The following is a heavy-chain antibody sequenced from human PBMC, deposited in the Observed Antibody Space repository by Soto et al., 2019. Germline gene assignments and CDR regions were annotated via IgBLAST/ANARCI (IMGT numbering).Heavy chain of an antibody. D-gene: IGHD2-2*01. CDR3: ARLVGNMWLES. Sequence: SQTLSRTCAISGDSVSTNSATLDCIRQSPSRGLEWLGRTYYRSKWYNDYALSVKGRITINPDTSNNQFSLQLNSVTPDDTAVYYCARLVGNMWLESWGQGTLVTVPS. CDR2: TYYRSKWYN. J-gene: IGHJ5*01. V-gene: IGHV6-1*01. CDR1: GDSVSTNSAT.